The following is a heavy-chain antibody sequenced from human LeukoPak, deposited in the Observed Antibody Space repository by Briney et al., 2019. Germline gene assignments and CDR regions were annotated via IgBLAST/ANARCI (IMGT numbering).Heavy chain of an antibody. CDR1: GFTFSGFA. V-gene: IGHV3-64D*09. CDR3: VKTLSSGYYFGN. J-gene: IGHJ4*02. CDR2: VTHDGGST. D-gene: IGHD3-22*01. Sequence: GGSLRLSCSASGFTFSGFAMHWVRQAPGKGLEYVSTVTHDGGSTYCADSVKGRFTISRDNSKNTLYLQMSSLRPEDTAVYYCVKTLSSGYYFGNWGQGTLVTVSS.